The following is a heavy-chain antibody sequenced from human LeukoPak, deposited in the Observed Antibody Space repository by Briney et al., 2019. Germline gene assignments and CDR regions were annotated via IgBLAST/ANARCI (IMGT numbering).Heavy chain of an antibody. Sequence: GGSLRLSCGAYGFIFRSHWMHWVRQPPGKGLVWVSRISSDGSSTSYADSVKGRFTISRDNAKNTLYLQMNSLRAEDTAVYYCARDLGGVTDYWGQGTLVTVSS. CDR1: GFIFRSHW. V-gene: IGHV3-74*01. CDR2: ISSDGSST. J-gene: IGHJ4*02. CDR3: ARDLGGVTDY. D-gene: IGHD2-21*02.